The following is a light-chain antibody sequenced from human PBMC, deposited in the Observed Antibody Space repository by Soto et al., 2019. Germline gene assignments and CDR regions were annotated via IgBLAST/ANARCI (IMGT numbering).Light chain of an antibody. Sequence: QSALTQPASVSGSPGQSITISCTGTSSDVGGYNFVSWYQQHPGKAPKLMIYDVNNRPSGISNPFSGPKSCNTAPLTNSGHQAEDGAEYTRTPYTHSSTYVFAPGTKATVL. CDR1: SSDVGGYNF. J-gene: IGLJ1*01. CDR2: DVN. V-gene: IGLV2-14*03. CDR3: TPYTHSSTYV.